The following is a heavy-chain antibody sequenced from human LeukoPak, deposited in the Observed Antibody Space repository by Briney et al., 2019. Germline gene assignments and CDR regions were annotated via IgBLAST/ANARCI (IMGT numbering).Heavy chain of an antibody. Sequence: GGSLRLSCAASGFTFDDYGMSWVRQAPGKGLEWVSGINWNGGSTGYADSVKGRFTISRENAKNSLYLQMNSLRAEDTAVYYCARDRRITMVRGVKDMDVWGKGTTVTVSS. J-gene: IGHJ6*03. CDR3: ARDRRITMVRGVKDMDV. CDR1: GFTFDDYG. CDR2: INWNGGST. V-gene: IGHV3-20*04. D-gene: IGHD3-10*01.